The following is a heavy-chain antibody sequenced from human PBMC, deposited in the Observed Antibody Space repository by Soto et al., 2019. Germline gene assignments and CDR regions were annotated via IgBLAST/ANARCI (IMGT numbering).Heavy chain of an antibody. CDR2: INSDATTT. J-gene: IGHJ6*02. CDR1: GFTFSKYW. CDR3: AREETAWPLAYGLDV. V-gene: IGHV3-74*01. D-gene: IGHD2-21*02. Sequence: PGGSLRLSCADSGFTFSKYWMSWVRQAPGMGLQWVSRINSDATTTNYADSVKGRFTISRDNAKNTLYLQMNSLRAEDTAVYYCAREETAWPLAYGLDVWGQGTTVTVSS.